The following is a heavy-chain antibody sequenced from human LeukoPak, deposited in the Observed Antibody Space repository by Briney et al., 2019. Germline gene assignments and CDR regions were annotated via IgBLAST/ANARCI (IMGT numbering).Heavy chain of an antibody. D-gene: IGHD3-22*01. Sequence: ASVKVSCKVSGYTLTELSMHWVRQAPGKGLEWMGGFDPEDGETIYAQKFQGRVTITADESTSTAYMELSSLRSEDTAVYYCARSPAYYYDSSGVYYFDYWGQGTLVTVSS. CDR2: FDPEDGET. J-gene: IGHJ4*02. V-gene: IGHV1-24*01. CDR1: GYTLTELS. CDR3: ARSPAYYYDSSGVYYFDY.